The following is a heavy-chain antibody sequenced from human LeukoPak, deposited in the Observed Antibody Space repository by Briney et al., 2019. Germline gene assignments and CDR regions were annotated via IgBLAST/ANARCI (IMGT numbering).Heavy chain of an antibody. V-gene: IGHV1-69*13. D-gene: IGHD5-18*01. CDR3: ARSSWTGGYSYQGD. CDR1: GGTFSSHT. Sequence: SXKVSCKSSGGTFSSHTIIWVRQAPGQGLEWMGGIIPIFGTPNYAQKFQGRVTIIADESTSTVYMELSSLRSEDTAVYYCARSSWTGGYSYQGDWGQGTLVSVSS. CDR2: IIPIFGTP. J-gene: IGHJ4*02.